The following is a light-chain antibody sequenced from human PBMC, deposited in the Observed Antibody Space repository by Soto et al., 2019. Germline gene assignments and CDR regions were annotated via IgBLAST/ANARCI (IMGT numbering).Light chain of an antibody. J-gene: IGKJ2*01. CDR2: DAS. CDR1: QGISTY. CDR3: QQSYRTPYT. Sequence: DIQMTQSPSSLSASVGDRVTITCRASQGISTYLVWYQQRQGRAPKLLIYDASSLLSGVPSRFSGSGSGTDFTLTISSLQPEDFATYYCQQSYRTPYTFAQGTKLE. V-gene: IGKV1-39*01.